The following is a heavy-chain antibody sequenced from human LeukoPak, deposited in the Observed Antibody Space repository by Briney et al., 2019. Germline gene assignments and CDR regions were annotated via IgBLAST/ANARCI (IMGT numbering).Heavy chain of an antibody. Sequence: GGSLRLSCATSGLTFTNAGLSWFRQPPGKGLEWVGRIKSKTAGGTSDYAAPVQGRFTISRDDSKNTLYLQMNSLKIEDTAVYYCATDPGEWEPIWGQGTMVTVSS. CDR3: ATDPGEWEPI. CDR2: IKSKTAGGTS. J-gene: IGHJ3*02. D-gene: IGHD1-26*01. V-gene: IGHV3-15*01. CDR1: GLTFTNAG.